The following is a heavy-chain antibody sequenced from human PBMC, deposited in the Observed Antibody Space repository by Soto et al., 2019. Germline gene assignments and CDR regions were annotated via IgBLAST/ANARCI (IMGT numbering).Heavy chain of an antibody. CDR3: ARTPRVEWWRQLSGFIDWYFDL. Sequence: QVQLVESGGGVVQPGRSLRLSCAASGFTFSSYAMHWVRQAPGKGLEWVAVISYDGSNKYYADSVKGRFTISRDNSKNTLYLQMNSLRAEDTAVYYCARTPRVEWWRQLSGFIDWYFDLWGRGTLVTVSS. V-gene: IGHV3-30-3*01. CDR1: GFTFSSYA. CDR2: ISYDGSNK. J-gene: IGHJ2*01. D-gene: IGHD2-15*01.